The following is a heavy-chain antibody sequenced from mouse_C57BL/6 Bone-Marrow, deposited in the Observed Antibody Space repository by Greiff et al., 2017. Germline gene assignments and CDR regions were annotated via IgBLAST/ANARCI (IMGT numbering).Heavy chain of an antibody. Sequence: QVQLQQSGAELVKPGASVKLSCKASGYIFTEYTIHCVKQRSGQGLEWIGWFYPGSGSIKYNERFKDKATLTADKSSNTVYMELSRLTSEDSAVYFCARHERYYDYEGYFDYWGQGTTLTVSS. J-gene: IGHJ2*01. CDR2: FYPGSGSI. CDR3: ARHERYYDYEGYFDY. V-gene: IGHV1-62-2*01. CDR1: GYIFTEYT. D-gene: IGHD2-4*01.